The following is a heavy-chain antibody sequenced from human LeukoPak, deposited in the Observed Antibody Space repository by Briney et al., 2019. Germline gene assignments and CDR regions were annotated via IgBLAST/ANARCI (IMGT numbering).Heavy chain of an antibody. V-gene: IGHV3-43*02. J-gene: IGHJ3*02. D-gene: IGHD1-26*01. CDR3: AKDQETGSYFAFDI. Sequence: GGSLRLSCADSGFTLDDYAMHWVRQAPGKGLEWVSLISGDGGSTYYADSVKGPFTISGDNSKNSLYLQMNSLRTEDTALYYCAKDQETGSYFAFDIWGQGTMVTVSS. CDR1: GFTLDDYA. CDR2: ISGDGGST.